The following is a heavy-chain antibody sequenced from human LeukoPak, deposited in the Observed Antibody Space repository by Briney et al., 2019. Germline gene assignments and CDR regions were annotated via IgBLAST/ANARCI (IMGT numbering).Heavy chain of an antibody. Sequence: SETLSLTCTVSGESISGFYWTWIRQPPGKGLEWIGYIYYSGSTNYNPSLKSRVTISVDTSKDQFSLKLSSVTAADTAVYYCARGVVIAPQTFDYWGQGTLVTVSS. CDR2: IYYSGST. J-gene: IGHJ4*02. D-gene: IGHD2-21*01. V-gene: IGHV4-59*01. CDR3: ARGVVIAPQTFDY. CDR1: GESISGFY.